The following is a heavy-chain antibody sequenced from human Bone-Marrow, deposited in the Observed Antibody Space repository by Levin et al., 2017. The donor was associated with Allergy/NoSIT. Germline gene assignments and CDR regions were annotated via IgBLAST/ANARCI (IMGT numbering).Heavy chain of an antibody. V-gene: IGHV4-30-2*01. D-gene: IGHD3-3*01. J-gene: IGHJ6*03. CDR3: AGLYNDFWSGSDYYYYMDV. CDR1: RGSIDSDGYS. CDR2: FFHSGST. Sequence: PSETLSLTCAVSRGSIDSDGYSWTWIRQPPGKGLEWIGYFFHSGSTYYNPSLKSRVTILVDRSKNQFSLKLTSVTAADTAVYYCAGLYNDFWSGSDYYYYMDVWGKGTTVTVSS.